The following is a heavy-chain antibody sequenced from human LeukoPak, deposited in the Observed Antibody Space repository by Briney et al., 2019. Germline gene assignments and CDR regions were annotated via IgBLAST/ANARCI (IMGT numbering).Heavy chain of an antibody. D-gene: IGHD1-26*01. V-gene: IGHV4-39*01. CDR2: IYYSGST. J-gene: IGHJ3*02. Sequence: PSETLSLTCTVSGGSISSSSYYWGWIRQPPGKGLEWIGSIYYSGSTYYNPSLKSRVTISVDRSKNQFSLKLSSVTAADTAVYYCARHSGGTYQDAFDIWGQGTVVTVSS. CDR1: GGSISSSSYY. CDR3: ARHSGGTYQDAFDI.